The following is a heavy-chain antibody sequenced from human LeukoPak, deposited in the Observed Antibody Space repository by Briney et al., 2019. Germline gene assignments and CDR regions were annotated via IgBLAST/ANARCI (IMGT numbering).Heavy chain of an antibody. Sequence: SETLSLTCTVSGGSISSGDYYWSWIRQPPGKGLEWIGFIYYSGSTYYNPSLKSRVTISVDTSKNQFSLKLSSVTAADTAVYYCASGTTSDAFDIWGQGTMVTVSS. V-gene: IGHV4-30-4*01. CDR1: GGSISSGDYY. CDR2: IYYSGST. D-gene: IGHD4-11*01. J-gene: IGHJ3*02. CDR3: ASGTTSDAFDI.